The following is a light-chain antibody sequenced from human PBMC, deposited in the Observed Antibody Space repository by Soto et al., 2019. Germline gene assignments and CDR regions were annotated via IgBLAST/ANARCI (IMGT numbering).Light chain of an antibody. V-gene: IGKV3-20*01. CDR3: QQYGSSPKT. CDR1: QSLRSSY. CDR2: GAS. Sequence: EIVLTQSPGTLSLSPGERATLSCRASQSLRSSYLAWYQQKPGQAPRLLIYGASNRATGIPDRFSGSGSGTDFTLTISRLEPEDVAVDDCQQYGSSPKTFGQGTKVDIK. J-gene: IGKJ1*01.